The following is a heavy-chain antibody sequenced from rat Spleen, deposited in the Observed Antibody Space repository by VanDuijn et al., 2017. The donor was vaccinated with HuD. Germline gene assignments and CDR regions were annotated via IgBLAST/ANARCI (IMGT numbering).Heavy chain of an antibody. CDR1: GFTFSDYA. V-gene: IGHV5-17*01. J-gene: IGHJ2*01. CDR3: TTQGIIRIPLFDY. D-gene: IGHD4-3*01. Sequence: EVQLVESGGGLVQPGRSLKFSCAASGFTFSDYAMAWVRQAPKKGLEWVATIIYDGSSTYYRDSVKGRFTISRDNAKSTLYLQMDSLRSEDTATYYCTTQGIIRIPLFDYWGRGVMVTVSS. CDR2: IIYDGSST.